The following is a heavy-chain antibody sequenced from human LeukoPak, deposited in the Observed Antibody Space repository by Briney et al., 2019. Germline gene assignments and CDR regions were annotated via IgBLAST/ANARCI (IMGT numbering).Heavy chain of an antibody. CDR1: GGSISSYY. CDR3: AREGNENFWFDY. CDR2: IYYSGST. V-gene: IGHV4-59*01. J-gene: IGHJ4*02. Sequence: SETLSLTCTVSGGSISSYYWSWLRQPPGKGLEGIGYIYYSGSTNYNPSLMSRVTISVDTSKNQFSLKLSSVTAADTAVYYCAREGNENFWFDYWGQGTLVIVSS. D-gene: IGHD1-7*01.